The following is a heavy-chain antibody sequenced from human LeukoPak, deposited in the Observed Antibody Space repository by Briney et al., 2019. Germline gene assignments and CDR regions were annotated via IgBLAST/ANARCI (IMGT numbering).Heavy chain of an antibody. CDR3: ARVHPRSYYAVDY. CDR2: IYSGSSP. CDR1: GFIVSSNY. D-gene: IGHD1-26*01. J-gene: IGHJ4*02. V-gene: IGHV3-66*01. Sequence: PGGSLRLSCAVSGFIVSSNYMSWVRQAPRKGLEWVSVIYSGSSPYYSDSVKGRFTISRDTSKNTLYLQMSSLRADDTAVYYCARVHPRSYYAVDYWGQGTLVTVSS.